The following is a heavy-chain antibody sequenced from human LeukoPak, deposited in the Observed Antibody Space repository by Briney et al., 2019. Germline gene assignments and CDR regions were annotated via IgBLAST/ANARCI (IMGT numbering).Heavy chain of an antibody. D-gene: IGHD4/OR15-4a*01. Sequence: SETLSLTCTVSGDSINTYYWSWIRQPPGKGLEWIGYIYYTGGTNYTPSLRSRVTMSVDTSNNSFSLKLKSVTAADTAVYHCAREIHYGADRWFDPWGQGILVTVSS. CDR2: IYYTGGT. CDR1: GDSINTYY. V-gene: IGHV4-59*01. J-gene: IGHJ5*02. CDR3: AREIHYGADRWFDP.